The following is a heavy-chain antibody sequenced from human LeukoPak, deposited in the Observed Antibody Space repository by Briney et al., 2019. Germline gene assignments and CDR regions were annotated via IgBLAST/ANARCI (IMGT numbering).Heavy chain of an antibody. D-gene: IGHD2-2*01. Sequence: SETLSLTCTVSGGSISSYYWRWIRQPAGKGLEWIGRIYTSGSTNYNPSLKSRVTMSVDTSKNQFSLKLSSVTAADTAVYYRARGDSYCSSTSCYYYFDYWGQGTLVTVSS. J-gene: IGHJ4*02. CDR3: ARGDSYCSSTSCYYYFDY. CDR2: IYTSGST. V-gene: IGHV4-4*07. CDR1: GGSISSYY.